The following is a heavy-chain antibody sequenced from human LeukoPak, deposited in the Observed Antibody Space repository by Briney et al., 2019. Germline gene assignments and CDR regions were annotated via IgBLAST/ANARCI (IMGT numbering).Heavy chain of an antibody. D-gene: IGHD2-21*02. CDR1: GFTFSSYA. V-gene: IGHV3-23*01. Sequence: PGGSLRLSCAASGFTFSSYAMSWVRQAPGKGLEWVSAISGSGGSTYYADSVKGRFTISRDNSKNTLYLQMNSLRAEDTAVYCCAKPPYCGGDCYSGFDYWGQGTLVTVSS. CDR2: ISGSGGST. CDR3: AKPPYCGGDCYSGFDY. J-gene: IGHJ4*02.